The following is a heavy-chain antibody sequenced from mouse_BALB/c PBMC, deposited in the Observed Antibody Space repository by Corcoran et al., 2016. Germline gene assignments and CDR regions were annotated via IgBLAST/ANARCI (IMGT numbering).Heavy chain of an antibody. D-gene: IGHD1-1*01. CDR1: GYTFTNYG. V-gene: IGHV9-3-1*01. CDR2: INTYTGEP. CDR3: ARVLYYTDY. J-gene: IGHJ2*01. Sequence: QIQLVQSGPELKKPGETVKISCKASGYTFTNYGMNWVKQAPGKGLKWMGWINTYTGEPTYADDFKGRSAFSLETSASTAYLQINNLKNEDTATYFCARVLYYTDYWGQGTTLTVSS.